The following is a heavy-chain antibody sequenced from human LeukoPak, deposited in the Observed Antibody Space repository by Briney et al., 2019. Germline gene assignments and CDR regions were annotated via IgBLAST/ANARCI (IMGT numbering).Heavy chain of an antibody. Sequence: GRSLRLSCAASGFTFSSYAMHWVRQAPGKGLEWVAVISYDGSNKYYADSVKGRFTISRDNSKNTLYLQMNSLRAEDTAVYYCARDSGYCSSTSCSGNYYYYGMDVWGQGTTVTVSS. D-gene: IGHD2-2*03. CDR2: ISYDGSNK. V-gene: IGHV3-30*04. J-gene: IGHJ6*02. CDR3: ARDSGYCSSTSCSGNYYYYGMDV. CDR1: GFTFSSYA.